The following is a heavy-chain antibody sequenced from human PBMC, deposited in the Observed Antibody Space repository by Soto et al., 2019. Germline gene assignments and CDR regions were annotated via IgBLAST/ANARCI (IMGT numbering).Heavy chain of an antibody. Sequence: SETLSLTCTGSGGSISSYYWSWIRQPAGKGLEWIGRIYSSGSTNYNPSLKSRVTMSVDTSKNQFSLKLSSVTAADTAGYYCARMVRGGYSSSSAIDYWGQGTLVTVSS. CDR1: GGSISSYY. D-gene: IGHD6-6*01. J-gene: IGHJ4*02. CDR2: IYSSGST. V-gene: IGHV4-4*07. CDR3: ARMVRGGYSSSSAIDY.